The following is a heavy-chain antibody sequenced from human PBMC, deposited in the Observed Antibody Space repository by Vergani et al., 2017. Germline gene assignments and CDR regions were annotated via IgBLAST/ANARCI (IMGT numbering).Heavy chain of an antibody. Sequence: QITLKESGPTLVKPTQTLTLTCTFSGFSLNTRGVSVAWIRQPPGKALDWLALIYLNDDQHYSPSLNNRVTITKDTSKNQVVLTMTNMDYVDTGTYYCVYRKTECGTTGCFYPVYYYYYMDGWGKGTTVTVSS. V-gene: IGHV2-5*04. D-gene: IGHD1-7*01. CDR2: IYLNDDQ. CDR1: GFSLNTRGVS. J-gene: IGHJ6*03. CDR3: VYRKTECGTTGCFYPVYYYYYMDG.